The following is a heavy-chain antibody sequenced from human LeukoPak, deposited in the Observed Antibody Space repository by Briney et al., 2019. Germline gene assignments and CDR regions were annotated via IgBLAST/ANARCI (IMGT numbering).Heavy chain of an antibody. CDR3: ARGEQLWCDFDY. Sequence: GASVKVSCKASGGTFSSYAISWVRQAPGQGLEWMGGIIPIFGTANFAQKFQGRVTITTDESTSRAYMELSSLRSEDTAVYYCARGEQLWCDFDYWGQGTLVTVSS. CDR2: IIPIFGTA. D-gene: IGHD5-18*01. V-gene: IGHV1-69*05. J-gene: IGHJ4*02. CDR1: GGTFSSYA.